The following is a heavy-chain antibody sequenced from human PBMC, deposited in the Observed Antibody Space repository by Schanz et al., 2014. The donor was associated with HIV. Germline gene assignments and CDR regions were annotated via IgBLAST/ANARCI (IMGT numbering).Heavy chain of an antibody. Sequence: VQLVESGGGVVQPGRSLRLSCAASGFTFDDYAMHWVRQAPGKGLEWVSGISWNSGSIGYADSVKGRFTISRDNAKNSLYLQMNSLRAEDTAVYYCARSSDYYYGMDVWGQGTTVTVSS. CDR2: ISWNSGSI. V-gene: IGHV3-9*01. CDR1: GFTFDDYA. CDR3: ARSSDYYYGMDV. J-gene: IGHJ6*02.